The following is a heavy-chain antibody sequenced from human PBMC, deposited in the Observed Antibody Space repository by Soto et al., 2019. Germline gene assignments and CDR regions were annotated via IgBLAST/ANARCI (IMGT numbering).Heavy chain of an antibody. V-gene: IGHV3-74*03. J-gene: IGHJ3*02. CDR2: INTDGSST. D-gene: IGHD3-16*02. CDR1: GFTFSNYW. CDR3: KRAISYRAFDI. Sequence: PGGSLRLSCAASGFTFSNYWMHWVRQAPGKGLVWVSRINTDGSSTKYADSVKGRFTISRDNAKNTLYLQMNSLRADDTAMYYCKRAISYRAFDIWGQGTMVTVSS.